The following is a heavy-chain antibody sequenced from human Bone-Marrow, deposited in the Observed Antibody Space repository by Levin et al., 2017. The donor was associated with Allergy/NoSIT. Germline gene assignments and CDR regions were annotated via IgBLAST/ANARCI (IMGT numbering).Heavy chain of an antibody. CDR3: ARNYDFWSGYRTPLGMDV. Sequence: SQTLSLTCTVSGDSISDFYWSWIRQPPGKGLEWIGWGSYSGSTNYNPSLKSRVAISVDPSKNQLSLKVSSVTAADTAVYYCARNYDFWSGYRTPLGMDVWGQGTTVTVSS. J-gene: IGHJ6*02. V-gene: IGHV4-59*08. CDR1: GDSISDFY. D-gene: IGHD3-3*01. CDR2: GSYSGST.